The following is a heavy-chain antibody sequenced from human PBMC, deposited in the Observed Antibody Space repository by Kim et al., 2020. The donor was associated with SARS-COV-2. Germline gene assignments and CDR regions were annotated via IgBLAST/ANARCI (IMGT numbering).Heavy chain of an antibody. V-gene: IGHV3-53*04. D-gene: IGHD3-16*01. J-gene: IGHJ6*02. Sequence: GGSLRLSCAASGFTVSSNYMSWVRQAPGKGLEWVSVIYSGGSTYYADSVKGRFTISRHNSKNTLYLQMNSLRAEDTAVYYCARDWGPVDYYYGMDVWGQGTTVTVSS. CDR2: IYSGGST. CDR3: ARDWGPVDYYYGMDV. CDR1: GFTVSSNY.